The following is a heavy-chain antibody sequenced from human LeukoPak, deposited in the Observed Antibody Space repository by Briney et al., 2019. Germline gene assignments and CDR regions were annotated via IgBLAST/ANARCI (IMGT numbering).Heavy chain of an antibody. CDR1: GGSISSSSYY. CDR2: IYYSGST. Sequence: SETLSLTCTVSGGSISSSSYYWGWIRQPPGTGLEWIGSIYYSGSTYYNPSLKSRVTISVDTSKDQFSLKLSSVTAADTAVYYCARRRDERGYKDIFDIWGQGTMVTVSS. J-gene: IGHJ3*02. V-gene: IGHV4-39*07. D-gene: IGHD5-18*01. CDR3: ARRRDERGYKDIFDI.